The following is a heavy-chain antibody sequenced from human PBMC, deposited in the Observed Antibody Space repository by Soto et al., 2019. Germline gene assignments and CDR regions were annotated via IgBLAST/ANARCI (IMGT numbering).Heavy chain of an antibody. V-gene: IGHV3-53*04. J-gene: IGHJ6*02. CDR1: GIPVSSNY. CDR3: ARDGPYYNASRMDV. CDR2: LHSGGDT. Sequence: EVQLVESGGGLVQPGGSLRLSCVASGIPVSSNYMTWVRQAPGKGLEWVSVLHSGGDTYYANSVKGRFTISRHDSTNTVFLQINSLAAEDTAVYYCARDGPYYNASRMDVWGQGTTVTVSS. D-gene: IGHD3-10*01.